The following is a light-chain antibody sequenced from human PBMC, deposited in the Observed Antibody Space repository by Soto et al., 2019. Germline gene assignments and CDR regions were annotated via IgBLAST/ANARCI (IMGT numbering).Light chain of an antibody. Sequence: QPVLTQSPSASASLGASVKLTCTLSSGHSSYAIAWHQQQPEKGPRYLMKLNSDGSHSKGDGIPDRFSGSSSGAERFLIISSLQSEDEAVYYCQTWGTGIHVFGTGTKLTVL. CDR3: QTWGTGIHV. J-gene: IGLJ1*01. CDR1: SGHSSYA. V-gene: IGLV4-69*01. CDR2: LNSDGSH.